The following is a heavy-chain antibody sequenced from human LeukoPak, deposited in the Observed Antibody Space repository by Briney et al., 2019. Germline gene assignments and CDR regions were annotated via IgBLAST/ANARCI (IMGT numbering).Heavy chain of an antibody. Sequence: MPSETLSLTCTVSGYSISSGYYWGWIRQPPGKGLEWIGSIYHSGRTFYNPSLKSRVTISLDTSKNQFSLKLSSVTAADTAVYYCARQYSDILTGYHRGELYWYFDLWGRGTLVTISS. V-gene: IGHV4-38-2*02. CDR3: ARQYSDILTGYHRGELYWYFDL. CDR1: GYSISSGYY. D-gene: IGHD3-9*01. J-gene: IGHJ2*01. CDR2: IYHSGRT.